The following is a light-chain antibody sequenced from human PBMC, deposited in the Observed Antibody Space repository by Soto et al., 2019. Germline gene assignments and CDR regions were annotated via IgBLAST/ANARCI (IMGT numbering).Light chain of an antibody. CDR2: EDN. CDR3: QSYDSDNQV. J-gene: IGLJ3*02. Sequence: NFMPTQPHSVSESPGKTVTISCTRSSGSIASNYVQWYQQRPGSSPTTVIYEDNQRPSGVPDRFSGSIDSSSNSASLTISGLKTEDEADYYCQSYDSDNQVFGGGTKVTVL. V-gene: IGLV6-57*01. CDR1: SGSIASNY.